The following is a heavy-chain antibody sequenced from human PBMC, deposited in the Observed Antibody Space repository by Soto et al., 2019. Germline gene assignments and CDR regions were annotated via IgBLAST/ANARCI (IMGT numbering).Heavy chain of an antibody. CDR1: GFTFDDYA. V-gene: IGHV3-9*01. CDR2: INWNAGSI. J-gene: IGHJ4*02. CDR3: AKALSGYTYSPFDY. Sequence: SLRLSCAASGFTFDDYAMHWVRQAPGKGLEWVSVINWNAGSIGYADSVKGRFTISKDIAKNSLYLQMNSLRAEDTALYYCAKALSGYTYSPFDYWGRGTLVTVSS. D-gene: IGHD5-18*01.